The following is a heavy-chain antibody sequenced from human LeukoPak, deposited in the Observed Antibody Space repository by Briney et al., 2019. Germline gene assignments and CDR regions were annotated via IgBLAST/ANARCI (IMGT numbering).Heavy chain of an antibody. CDR3: ACSNANYYYYYYMDA. CDR1: GFTLSSYW. V-gene: IGHV3-7*01. D-gene: IGHD4-11*01. CDR2: IKEDGSEK. J-gene: IGHJ6*03. Sequence: GGSLRLSCAASGFTLSSYWMSWVRQAPGKGLEWVANIKEDGSEKYYVDSVKGRFTISRDNAKKSLYLQLNSLRAEDTAVYFCACSNANYYYYYYMDAWGKGTTVTVSS.